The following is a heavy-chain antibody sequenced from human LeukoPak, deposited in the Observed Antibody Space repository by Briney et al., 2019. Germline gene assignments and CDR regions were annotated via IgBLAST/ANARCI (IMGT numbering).Heavy chain of an antibody. D-gene: IGHD6-6*01. V-gene: IGHV4-4*07. J-gene: IGHJ4*02. CDR2: IYSSGST. Sequence: PSETLSLTCTVSGGSINNYYWSWVRQAAGKGLEWIGRIYSSGSTTYNPSLKSRVTMSLDKSKNQFSLNLNSVTAADTAVYYCAGNEQLTWGFDYWGKGTLVTVSS. CDR1: GGSINNYY. CDR3: AGNEQLTWGFDY.